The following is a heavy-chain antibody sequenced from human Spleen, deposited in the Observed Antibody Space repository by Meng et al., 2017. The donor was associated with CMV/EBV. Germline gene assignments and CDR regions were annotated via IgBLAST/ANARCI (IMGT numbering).Heavy chain of an antibody. J-gene: IGHJ5*02. CDR3: ARISSSGGSWFDP. CDR2: IIPILGIA. CDR1: GGNFSSYT. V-gene: IGHV1-69*02. D-gene: IGHD6-6*01. Sequence: KAAGGNFSSYTISWVRQAPGQGLEWMGRIIPILGIANYAQKFQGRVTITADKSTSTAYMELSSLRSEDTAVYYCARISSSGGSWFDPWGQGTLVTVSS.